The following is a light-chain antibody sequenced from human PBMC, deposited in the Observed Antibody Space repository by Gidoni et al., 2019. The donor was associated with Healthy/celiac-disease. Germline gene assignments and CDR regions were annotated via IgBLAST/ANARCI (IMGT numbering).Light chain of an antibody. J-gene: IGKJ2*01. CDR3: QQRSNWPPYT. CDR2: DSS. Sequence: EIVLTQSPATLSLSPGEGATLSCRASQSVSSSLAWYQQKPGQAPRLLIYDSSNRATCIPARFSGSGSVTDFTLTISSLEPEDFAVYYCQQRSNWPPYTFGQGTKLEIK. V-gene: IGKV3-11*01. CDR1: QSVSSS.